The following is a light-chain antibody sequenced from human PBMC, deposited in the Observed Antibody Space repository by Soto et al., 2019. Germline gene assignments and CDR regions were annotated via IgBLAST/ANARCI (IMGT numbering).Light chain of an antibody. CDR2: GAS. V-gene: IGKV3-20*01. J-gene: IGKJ5*01. CDR3: QQYGSSPIT. CDR1: QSVSNNY. Sequence: EIVLTQSPGTLSLSPGERATLSCRASQSVSNNYLAWYQHKPGQAPRLLIHGASSRVTGIPDRFSGSGSGTDFTLTITRLEPEDFAVYYCQQYGSSPITFGQGTRLEN.